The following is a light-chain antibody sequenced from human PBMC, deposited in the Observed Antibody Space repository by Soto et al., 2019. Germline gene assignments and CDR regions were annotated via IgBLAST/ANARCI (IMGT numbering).Light chain of an antibody. CDR2: KAS. J-gene: IGKJ1*01. CDR1: QSISTW. Sequence: DIQMTQSPSTLSASIGDRVTITCRASQSISTWLAWYQQKPGTAPKLLIYKASSLESGVPSRFSGSGSGTEFTHTISSLQPDACATYGGQPRTSSSTWTFGQGTKVEIK. V-gene: IGKV1-5*03. CDR3: QPRTSSSTWT.